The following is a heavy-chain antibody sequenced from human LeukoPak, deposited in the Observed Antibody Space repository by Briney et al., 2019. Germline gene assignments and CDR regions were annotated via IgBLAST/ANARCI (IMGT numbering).Heavy chain of an antibody. CDR1: GGSVSSGSYY. CDR2: IYYSGST. Sequence: NPSETLSLTCTVSGGSVSSGSYYWSWIRQPPGKGLEWIGYIYYSGSTNYNPSLKSRVTISVDTSKNQFSLKLSPVTAADTAVYYCARERGGYSGSPYYFDYWGQGTLVTVSS. V-gene: IGHV4-61*01. J-gene: IGHJ4*02. D-gene: IGHD5-12*01. CDR3: ARERGGYSGSPYYFDY.